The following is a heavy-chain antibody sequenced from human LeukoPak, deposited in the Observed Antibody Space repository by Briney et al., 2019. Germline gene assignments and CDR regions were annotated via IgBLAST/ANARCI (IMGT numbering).Heavy chain of an antibody. CDR2: ISGSGGST. CDR3: AKDTHIVVVTASTFDY. D-gene: IGHD2-21*02. CDR1: GFTFSGYA. J-gene: IGHJ4*02. Sequence: GGSLRLSCAASGFTFSGYAMSWVRQAPGKGLEWVSAISGSGGSTYYADSVKGRFTISRDNSKNTLYLQMNSLRAEDTAVYYCAKDTHIVVVTASTFDYWGQGTLVTVSS. V-gene: IGHV3-23*01.